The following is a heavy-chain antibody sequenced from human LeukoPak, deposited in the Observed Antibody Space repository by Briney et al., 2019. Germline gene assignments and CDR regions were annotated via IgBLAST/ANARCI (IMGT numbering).Heavy chain of an antibody. CDR3: AKDQPDYYDSTGYQSLDY. D-gene: IGHD3-22*01. J-gene: IGHJ4*02. V-gene: IGHV3-74*01. CDR1: GFTFSNYW. CDR2: INTDGSST. Sequence: GGSLRLSCAASGFTFSNYWMHWVRQAPGKGLVWVSRINTDGSSTSYVDSVKGRFTIFRDNSKNTLYLQMNSLRAEDTAVYYCAKDQPDYYDSTGYQSLDYWGQGTLVTVSS.